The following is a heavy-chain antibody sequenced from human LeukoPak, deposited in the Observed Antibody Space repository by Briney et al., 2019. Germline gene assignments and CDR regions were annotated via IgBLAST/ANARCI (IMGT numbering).Heavy chain of an antibody. Sequence: PWGVLRLSCAASGFTFSSYAMSWVRQAPGKGLEWVSAISGSGGSTYYADSVKGRFTISRDNSKNTLYLQMNSLRAEDTAVYYCARPRFLEWLSEGNDAFDIWGQGTMVTVSS. CDR2: ISGSGGST. D-gene: IGHD3-3*01. CDR3: ARPRFLEWLSEGNDAFDI. V-gene: IGHV3-23*01. CDR1: GFTFSSYA. J-gene: IGHJ3*02.